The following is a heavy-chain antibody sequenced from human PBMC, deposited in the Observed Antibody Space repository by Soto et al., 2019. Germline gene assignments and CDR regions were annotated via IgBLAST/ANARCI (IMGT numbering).Heavy chain of an antibody. J-gene: IGHJ4*02. CDR1: GFDFNRYS. D-gene: IGHD2-2*01. V-gene: IGHV3-48*04. CDR2: INSGSTSV. CDR3: TSSTSPDAY. Sequence: EVQPVESGGGLVQPGGSLRLSCVASGFDFNRYSMNWVRQAPGKGLEWISYINSGSTSVFYADSVRGRFTISRDNAKNSLYLQMNSLRAEDTAVYYCTSSTSPDAYWGQGTLVTVSS.